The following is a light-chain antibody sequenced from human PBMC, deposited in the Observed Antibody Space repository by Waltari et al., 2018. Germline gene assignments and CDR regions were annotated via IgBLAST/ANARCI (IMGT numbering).Light chain of an antibody. CDR1: SSDVGAYNY. V-gene: IGLV2-14*03. CDR2: DVS. Sequence: QSALTQPASVSGSPGQSITISCTGTSSDVGAYNYVSWYQQNPGKAPKLMIYDVSHRPSGVSNRFSGSKSGNTASLTIAGLQAEDEADYYCSSYTTPNTLVFGTGTKVTVL. CDR3: SSYTTPNTLV. J-gene: IGLJ1*01.